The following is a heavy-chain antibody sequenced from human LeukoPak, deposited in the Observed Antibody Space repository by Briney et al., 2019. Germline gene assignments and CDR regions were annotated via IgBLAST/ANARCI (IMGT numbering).Heavy chain of an antibody. CDR1: VYTFTGYY. D-gene: IGHD3-3*01. CDR2: INPNSGGT. Sequence: GASVSVSSTASVYTFTGYYMHWVRQAPGQGLEWMGWINPNSGGTNYAQKFQGRVTMTRDTSISTAYMELSRLRSDGTAVYYCARLPDFWSGSTTFDPWGQGTLVTVSS. V-gene: IGHV1-2*02. CDR3: ARLPDFWSGSTTFDP. J-gene: IGHJ5*02.